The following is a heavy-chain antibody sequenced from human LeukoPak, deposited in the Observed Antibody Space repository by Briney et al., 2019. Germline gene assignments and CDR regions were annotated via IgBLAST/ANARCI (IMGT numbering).Heavy chain of an antibody. Sequence: PGGSLRLSCAASGFTFSRYEMHWVRQTPGKGLEWVAVIWYDGSNKTYTDSVKGRFTISRDNSKNTLYLHMNSLRAEDTAVYYCTSQQLEWFAFWGPGRMVTVSS. CDR3: TSQQLEWFAF. D-gene: IGHD6-13*01. V-gene: IGHV3-33*08. CDR2: IWYDGSNK. J-gene: IGHJ3*01. CDR1: GFTFSRYE.